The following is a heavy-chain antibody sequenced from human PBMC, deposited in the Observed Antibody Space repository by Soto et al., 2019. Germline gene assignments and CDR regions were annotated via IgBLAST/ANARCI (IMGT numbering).Heavy chain of an antibody. J-gene: IGHJ2*01. D-gene: IGHD5-18*01. V-gene: IGHV1-18*01. CDR1: GYTFSSYH. CDR2: ISGYNGNT. CDR3: ARVPPGVGTVTNWYFDL. Sequence: QVQLVQSGVEVKKPGASVKVSCKASGYTFSSYHISWVRQAPGQGLEWMGRISGYNGNTNYAQKFQGRVPITTDTSTGTSYIVLRSLRSNNTAVYYCARVPPGVGTVTNWYFDLWGRGTLVTVSA.